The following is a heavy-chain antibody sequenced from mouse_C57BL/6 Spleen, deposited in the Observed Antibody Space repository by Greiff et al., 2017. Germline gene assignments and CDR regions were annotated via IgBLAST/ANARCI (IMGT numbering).Heavy chain of an antibody. CDR1: GYTFTSYW. CDR3: ATSANWSY. V-gene: IGHV1-50*01. J-gene: IGHJ2*01. CDR2: IDPSDSYT. D-gene: IGHD4-1*01. Sequence: QVQLQQSGAELVKPGASVKLSCKASGYTFTSYWMQWVKQRPGQGLEWIGEIDPSDSYTNYNQKFKGKATLTVDTSSSTAYMQLSSLTSEDSAVYYCATSANWSYWGQGTTLTVSS.